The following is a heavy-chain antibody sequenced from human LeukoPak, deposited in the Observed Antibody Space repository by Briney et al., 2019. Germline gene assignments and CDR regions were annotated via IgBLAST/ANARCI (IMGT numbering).Heavy chain of an antibody. Sequence: SETLSLTCAVYGGCFSGYYWSWIRQPPGKGLEWIGYIYYSGSTNYNPSLKSRVTISVDTSKNQFSLKLSSVTAADTAVYYCARDSAYYDSSGYHQVLDYWGQGTLVTVSS. CDR2: IYYSGST. V-gene: IGHV4-59*01. CDR3: ARDSAYYDSSGYHQVLDY. CDR1: GGCFSGYY. D-gene: IGHD3-22*01. J-gene: IGHJ4*02.